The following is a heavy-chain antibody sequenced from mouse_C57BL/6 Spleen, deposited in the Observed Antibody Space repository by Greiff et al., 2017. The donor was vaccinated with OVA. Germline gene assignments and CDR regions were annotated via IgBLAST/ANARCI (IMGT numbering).Heavy chain of an antibody. CDR2: IRNKANNHAT. Sequence: EVKLQESGGGLVQPGGSMKLSCAASGFTFSDAWMDWVRQSPEKGLEWVAEIRNKANNHATYYAESVKGRFTISRDDSKSSVYLQMNSVRAEDTGIYYCTQAGSNYGYAMDYWGQGTSVTVSS. D-gene: IGHD2-5*01. J-gene: IGHJ4*01. V-gene: IGHV6-6*01. CDR1: GFTFSDAW. CDR3: TQAGSNYGYAMDY.